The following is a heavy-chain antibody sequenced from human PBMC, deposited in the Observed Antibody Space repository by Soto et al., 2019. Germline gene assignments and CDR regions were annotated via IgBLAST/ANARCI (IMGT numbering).Heavy chain of an antibody. J-gene: IGHJ3*02. CDR3: ARGRDSAFDI. CDR2: TYYRSKWYN. V-gene: IGHV6-1*01. Sequence: PSQTLSLTCDISGDSVSSNGHAWNWIRQSPARSLEWLGRTYYRSKWYNDYEESLKSRLTINPDTSKNRFSLHLNSVTPEDTAVYFCARGRDSAFDIWGQGTMVTVS. CDR1: GDSVSSNGHA.